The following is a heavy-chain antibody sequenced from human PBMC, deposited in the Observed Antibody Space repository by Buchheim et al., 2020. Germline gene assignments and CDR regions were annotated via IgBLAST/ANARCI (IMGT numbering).Heavy chain of an antibody. J-gene: IGHJ4*02. CDR1: GFTFSSYG. V-gene: IGHV3-30*18. Sequence: QVQLVESGGGVVQPGRSLRLSCAASGFTFSSYGMHWVRQAPGKGLEWVAVISYDGSNKYYADSVKGRFTISRDNSKNTLYLQMNSLRAEDTAVYYCAKCGRSGIAAAGGIDYWGQGTL. D-gene: IGHD6-13*01. CDR3: AKCGRSGIAAAGGIDY. CDR2: ISYDGSNK.